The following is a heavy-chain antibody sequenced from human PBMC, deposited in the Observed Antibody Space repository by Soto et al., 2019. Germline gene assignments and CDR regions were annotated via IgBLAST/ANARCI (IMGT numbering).Heavy chain of an antibody. D-gene: IGHD3-10*01. CDR1: GFTFSSYG. Sequence: PGGSLRFSCTASGFTFSSYGMPWARPAPGKGLEWVAVISYDGGNKHYEDSVTGRFTISRDDSKSIAYLQMNSLKTEDTGVYYCTRRRFGVYWNYYYYGMDVWGQGTTVTRPS. V-gene: IGHV3-30*03. CDR3: TRRRFGVYWNYYYYGMDV. J-gene: IGHJ6*01. CDR2: ISYDGGNK.